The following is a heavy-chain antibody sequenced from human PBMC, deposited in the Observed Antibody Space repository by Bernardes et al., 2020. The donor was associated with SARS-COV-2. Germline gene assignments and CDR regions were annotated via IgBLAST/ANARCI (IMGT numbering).Heavy chain of an antibody. D-gene: IGHD2-2*01. CDR2: IYRSGST. Sequence: SETLSLTCAVSGGSIDSGDYPWSWIRQAPGKGLEWIGFIYRSGSTSYNRSLQNRVSISADWSKNQFFLQLTSVTAADTAVYYCARRFCGSASCWAGGWFDPWGQGTLVTVSS. CDR3: ARRFCGSASCWAGGWFDP. J-gene: IGHJ5*02. V-gene: IGHV4-30-2*01. CDR1: GGSIDSGDYP.